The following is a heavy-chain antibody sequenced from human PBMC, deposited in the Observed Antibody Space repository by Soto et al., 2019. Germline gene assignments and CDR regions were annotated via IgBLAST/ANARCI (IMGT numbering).Heavy chain of an antibody. CDR2: TNPILSMS. Sequence: QVHLVQSGAELKKPGSSVRVSCKASGDTFNFYTINWVRQAPGLGLEWMGRTNPILSMSNSALKFQGRLSISADKSTSTAYVDLRSLRSDDKAVYYCATSYGSGSQAFDYWGQGALVTVSS. D-gene: IGHD3-10*01. V-gene: IGHV1-69*02. J-gene: IGHJ4*02. CDR3: ATSYGSGSQAFDY. CDR1: GDTFNFYT.